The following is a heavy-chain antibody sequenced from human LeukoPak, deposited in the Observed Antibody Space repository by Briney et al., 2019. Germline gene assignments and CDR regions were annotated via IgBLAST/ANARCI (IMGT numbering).Heavy chain of an antibody. CDR1: GLTFRTHW. V-gene: IGHV3-21*01. CDR3: SREGDSNSWFPRYFDY. CDR2: ISSSSSYI. D-gene: IGHD6-13*01. Sequence: PGGSLRLSCAASGLTFRTHWMNWVRQAPGKGLEWVSSISSSSSYIYYADSVKGRFTISRDNAKNSLYLQMNSLRAEDTAVYYCSREGDSNSWFPRYFDYWGQGTVVTVSS. J-gene: IGHJ4*02.